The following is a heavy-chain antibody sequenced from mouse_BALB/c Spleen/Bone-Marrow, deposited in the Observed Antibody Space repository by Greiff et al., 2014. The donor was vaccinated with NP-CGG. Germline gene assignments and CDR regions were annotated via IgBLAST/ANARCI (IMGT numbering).Heavy chain of an antibody. D-gene: IGHD2-14*01. CDR1: GLNIKDTY. J-gene: IGHJ1*01. Sequence: EVKLVESGAELVKPGASVKLSCTASGLNIKDTYLHWVKQRPEQGLDWIGRIDPAIFTKYDPKFQGKATITADTSSNTAYLHLSSLTSEDTAVYYCASYRYGWYFDVWGVGTTVTVSS. V-gene: IGHV14-3*02. CDR3: ASYRYGWYFDV. CDR2: IDPAIFT.